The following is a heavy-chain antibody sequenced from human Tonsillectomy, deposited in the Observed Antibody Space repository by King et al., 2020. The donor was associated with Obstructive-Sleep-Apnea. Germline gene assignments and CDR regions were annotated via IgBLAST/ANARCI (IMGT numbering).Heavy chain of an antibody. CDR3: ARGSRGVPRLNNYYYYGMDV. V-gene: IGHV3-13*01. CDR2: IGTAVDT. J-gene: IGHJ6*02. Sequence: VQLVESGGGLVQPGGSLRLSCAASGFTFSSYDMHCVRQATGKSLEWVSAIGTAVDTYYPGSVKGRFTISRENAKNSLYLQMNSLRAGDTAVYYCARGSRGVPRLNNYYYYGMDVWGQGTTVTVSS. CDR1: GFTFSSYD. D-gene: IGHD3-10*01.